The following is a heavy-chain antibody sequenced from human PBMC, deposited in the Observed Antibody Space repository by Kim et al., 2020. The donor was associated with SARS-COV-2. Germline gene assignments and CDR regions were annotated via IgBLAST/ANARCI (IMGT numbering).Heavy chain of an antibody. V-gene: IGHV4-31*03. J-gene: IGHJ4*02. D-gene: IGHD2-2*01. CDR1: GGSIRSGGKF. Sequence: SETLSLTCSVSGGSIRSGGKFWTWIRQHPAKGLEWIGYISYSGNPHYSPSLRSRVSISLQTSENQFSLELTSVTAADTAEYYCARGQPLDYWGQGILATV. CDR3: ARGQPLDY. CDR2: ISYSGNP.